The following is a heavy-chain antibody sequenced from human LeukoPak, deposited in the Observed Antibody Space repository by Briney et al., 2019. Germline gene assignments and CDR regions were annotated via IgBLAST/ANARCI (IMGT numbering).Heavy chain of an antibody. V-gene: IGHV3-9*01. CDR2: ISWNSGSI. CDR1: GFTLDDYA. J-gene: IGHJ4*02. Sequence: GGSLRLSCAASGFTLDDYAMHWVRQAPGKGLEWVSGISWNSGSIDYADSVKGRFTISRDNAKNSLYLQVNSLRAEDTALYYCVKAPCADSSGCSPDYWGQGTLVTVSS. CDR3: VKAPCADSSGCSPDY. D-gene: IGHD3-22*01.